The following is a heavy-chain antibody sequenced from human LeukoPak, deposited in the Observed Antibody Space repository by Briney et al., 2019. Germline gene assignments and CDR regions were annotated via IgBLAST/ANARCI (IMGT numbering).Heavy chain of an antibody. CDR3: AKGSSNSRPYYFDY. CDR2: ISWNSGSI. V-gene: IGHV3-9*01. CDR1: GFTFDDYA. J-gene: IGHJ4*02. Sequence: GGSLRLSCAASGFTFDDYAMHWVRQAPGKGLEWVSGISWNSGSIGYADSVKGRFTISRDNSKNTVSLQLNSLRAEDTAVYYCAKGSSNSRPYYFDYWGQGTLVAVSS. D-gene: IGHD2-21*01.